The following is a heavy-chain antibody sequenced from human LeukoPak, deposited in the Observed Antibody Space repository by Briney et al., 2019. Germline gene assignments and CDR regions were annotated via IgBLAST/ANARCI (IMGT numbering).Heavy chain of an antibody. V-gene: IGHV4-34*01. D-gene: IGHD6-19*01. Sequence: SETLSLTCAVYGGSFSGYYWSWIRQPPGKGLEWIGEINHSGSTNYNPSLKSRVTISVDTSKNQFSLKLSSVTAADTAVYYCAGGHNSSGWYGPVDYWGQGTLVTVSS. CDR1: GGSFSGYY. J-gene: IGHJ4*02. CDR3: AGGHNSSGWYGPVDY. CDR2: INHSGST.